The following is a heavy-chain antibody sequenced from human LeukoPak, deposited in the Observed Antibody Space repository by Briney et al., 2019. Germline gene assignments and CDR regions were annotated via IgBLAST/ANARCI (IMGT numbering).Heavy chain of an antibody. V-gene: IGHV3-74*01. CDR3: ARGGSSSWYGS. J-gene: IGHJ5*01. D-gene: IGHD6-13*01. CDR1: GFTFSSYW. Sequence: GGSLRLSCADSGFTFSSYWMHWVRQAPGKGLVWVSRINSDGSTASHADSVKGRFTISRDNAKNTLFLQMNSLRAEDTAAYYCARGGSSSWYGSWGQGTLVTVSS. CDR2: INSDGSTA.